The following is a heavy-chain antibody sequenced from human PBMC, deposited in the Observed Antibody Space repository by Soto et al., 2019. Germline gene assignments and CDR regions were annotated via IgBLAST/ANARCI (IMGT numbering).Heavy chain of an antibody. Sequence: EVQLVESGGGLVKPGGSLRLSCAASGFTFSSYSMYWVRQAPGKGLEWVSSISSSSSYIYYADSVKGRFTISRDNAKNSLYLQMNSLRAEDTAVYYCARSGMYSSSWPNDYWGQGTLVSVSS. CDR2: ISSSSSYI. V-gene: IGHV3-21*01. D-gene: IGHD6-6*01. J-gene: IGHJ4*02. CDR1: GFTFSSYS. CDR3: ARSGMYSSSWPNDY.